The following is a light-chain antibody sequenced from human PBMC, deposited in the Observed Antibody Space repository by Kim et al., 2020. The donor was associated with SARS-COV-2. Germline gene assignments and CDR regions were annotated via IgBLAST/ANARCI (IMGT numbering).Light chain of an antibody. CDR2: DVN. CDR1: SRVVSGYNY. CDR3: CSYAGTYKV. V-gene: IGLV2-11*03. Sequence: PARSATISFAGTSRVVSGYNYVSGYQQHPGKATKLIIYDVNERPSGVPDRFSGSKSGNTASLTISGLQADDEGDYYCCSYAGTYKVFGEGTKVTVL. J-gene: IGLJ3*02.